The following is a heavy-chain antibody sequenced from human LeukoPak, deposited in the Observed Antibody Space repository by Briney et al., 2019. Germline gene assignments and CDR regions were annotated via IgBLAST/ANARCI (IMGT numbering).Heavy chain of an antibody. D-gene: IGHD1-1*01. CDR2: IKQDGSER. CDR3: ANHWNLDY. CDR1: GFRFTSYW. V-gene: IGHV3-7*03. J-gene: IGHJ4*02. Sequence: PGGSLRLSCAASGFRFTSYWMSWVRQAPGKGLELVANIKQDGSERYYVDSVKGRFTISRDNGKNSVYLQMNSLRAEDTAVYYCANHWNLDYWGQGTLVTVSS.